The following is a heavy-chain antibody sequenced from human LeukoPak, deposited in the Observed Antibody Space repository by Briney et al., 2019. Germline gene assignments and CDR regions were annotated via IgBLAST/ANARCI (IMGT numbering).Heavy chain of an antibody. Sequence: SETLSLTCTVSGGSISSYYWSWIRQPPGKGLEWIGYIYYSGSTNYNPSLKSRVTISVDTSKNQFSLKLSSVTAADTAVYYCARVRGSLSFDYWGQGTLVTVSS. V-gene: IGHV4-59*01. CDR1: GGSISSYY. CDR3: ARVRGSLSFDY. CDR2: IYYSGST. D-gene: IGHD3-10*01. J-gene: IGHJ4*02.